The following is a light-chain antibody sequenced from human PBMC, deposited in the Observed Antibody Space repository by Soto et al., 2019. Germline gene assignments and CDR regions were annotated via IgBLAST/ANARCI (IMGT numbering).Light chain of an antibody. V-gene: IGLV1-51*01. J-gene: IGLJ2*01. CDR1: SSNIENNF. Sequence: QSVMTQPPSVSAAPGQKVAISCSGSSSNIENNFVSWYQQFPGTAPKLLIYDNDKRPSGIPDRFSGSKSGTSATLGITGLQTGDEADYYCATWDSSLSAHVFGGGTQLTV. CDR3: ATWDSSLSAHV. CDR2: DND.